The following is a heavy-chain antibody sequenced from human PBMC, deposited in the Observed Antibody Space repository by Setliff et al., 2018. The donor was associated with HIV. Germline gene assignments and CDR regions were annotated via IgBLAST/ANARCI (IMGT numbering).Heavy chain of an antibody. J-gene: IGHJ4*02. Sequence: PSETLSLTCRVSGDSIGTYYWNWIRQTPGKRLEWIGFFYYGGSTDSNPALKNRVARSVDTSRNRVSLKMTSVTAADTAVYYCARARFLGGFLSGGRGALVTVSS. V-gene: IGHV4-59*01. D-gene: IGHD3-16*01. CDR3: ARARFLGGFLS. CDR1: GDSIGTYY. CDR2: FYYGGST.